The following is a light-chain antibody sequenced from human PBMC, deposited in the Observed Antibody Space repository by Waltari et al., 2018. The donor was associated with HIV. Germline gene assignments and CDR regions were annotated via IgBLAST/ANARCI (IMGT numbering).Light chain of an antibody. V-gene: IGKV1-12*02. J-gene: IGKJ4*01. CDR3: QQANSFPFT. CDR1: QDSGTW. Sequence: DIQMTQSPSSVSASVGDRVIISCRARQDSGTWLAWYQQKPGKAPRLLIYAAYSLQSGVPSWFSGSGSGTDFTLTISILQPEDFTTYFCQQANSFPFTFGGGTKVEVK. CDR2: AAY.